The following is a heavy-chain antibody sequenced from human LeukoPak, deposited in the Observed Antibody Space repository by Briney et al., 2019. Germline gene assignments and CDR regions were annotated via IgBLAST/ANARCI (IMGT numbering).Heavy chain of an antibody. CDR3: ARGSGWSDYYGMDV. V-gene: IGHV1-3*01. CDR2: INAGEGKT. Sequence: GESLKISCKASGYTFANHGMHWVRQAPGQGLGWMGWINAGEGKTKYLQKFQDRVTITRVTSASTAYMELSSLRSEDTAVYYCARGSGWSDYYGMDVWGQGTTVIVSS. J-gene: IGHJ6*02. CDR1: GYTFANHG. D-gene: IGHD6-19*01.